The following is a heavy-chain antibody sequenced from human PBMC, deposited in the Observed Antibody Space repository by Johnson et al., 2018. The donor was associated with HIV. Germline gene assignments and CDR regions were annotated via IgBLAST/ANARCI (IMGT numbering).Heavy chain of an antibody. D-gene: IGHD6-6*01. CDR2: ICGSGGSK. CDR1: GFTFSNYA. Sequence: VQLVESGGGLVQPGGSLRLSCAASGFTFSNYAMSWVRQAPGKGLEWVSAICGSGGSKYDADSVEGGFTIYRYNSKTTLYLQMNSLSAEDTALYYCARDRYSSSSGAFDIWGQGTMVTVSS. CDR3: ARDRYSSSSGAFDI. V-gene: IGHV3-23*04. J-gene: IGHJ3*02.